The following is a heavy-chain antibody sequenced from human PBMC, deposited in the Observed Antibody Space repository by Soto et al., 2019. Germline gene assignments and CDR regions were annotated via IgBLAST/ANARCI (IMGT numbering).Heavy chain of an antibody. CDR2: ISWNSGSI. D-gene: IGHD3-9*01. V-gene: IGHV3-9*01. CDR1: GFTFDDYA. CDR3: AKGVSYYDILTRYFQH. J-gene: IGHJ1*01. Sequence: EVQLVESGGGLVQPGRSLRLSCAASGFTFDDYAMHWVQQAPGKGLEWVSGISWNSGSIGYADSVKGRFTISRDNAKNSLYLQMNSLRAEDTALYYCAKGVSYYDILTRYFQHWGQGTLVTVSS.